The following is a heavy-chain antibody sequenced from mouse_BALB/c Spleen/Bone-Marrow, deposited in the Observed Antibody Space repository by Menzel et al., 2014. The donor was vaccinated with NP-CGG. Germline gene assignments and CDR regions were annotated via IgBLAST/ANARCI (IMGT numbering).Heavy chain of an antibody. D-gene: IGHD1-1*01. CDR3: ARDYYGNSHFDY. CDR2: ISSGGSM. J-gene: IGHJ2*01. Sequence: EVQLVESGGGLVQPGGSLKLSCAASGFTFSSFVMSWVRQTPEKRLEWVASISSGGSMYYSDSVKGRFIISRDNARNILYLQMSSLRSEDPAMYYWARDYYGNSHFDYWGQGSTLTVSS. V-gene: IGHV5-6-5*01. CDR1: GFTFSSFV.